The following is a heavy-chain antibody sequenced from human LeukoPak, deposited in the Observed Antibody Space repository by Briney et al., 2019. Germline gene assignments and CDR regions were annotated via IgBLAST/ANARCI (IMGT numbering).Heavy chain of an antibody. CDR3: AKDPRSGDYLGYYFDY. Sequence: PGRSLRLSCAASGFTFSSYGMHCVRQAPGKGLEWVAVISNDGSNKYYADSVKGRFTIFRDNSKNTLYLQMNSLRAEDTAVYYCAKDPRSGDYLGYYFDYWGQGTLVTVCS. V-gene: IGHV3-30*18. D-gene: IGHD4-17*01. CDR1: GFTFSSYG. CDR2: ISNDGSNK. J-gene: IGHJ4*02.